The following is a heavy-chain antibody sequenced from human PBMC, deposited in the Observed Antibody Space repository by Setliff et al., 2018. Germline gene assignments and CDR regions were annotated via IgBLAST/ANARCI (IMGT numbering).Heavy chain of an antibody. D-gene: IGHD6-6*01. CDR1: GYTFTSYA. J-gene: IGHJ4*02. Sequence: ASVKVSCKASGYTFTSYAMHWVRQAPGQWLEWMGWINAGNGNTKYSQKFQGRVTITRDTSASTAYMELSSLRSEDTAVYYCARDGIAARPGADYWGQGTLVTVSS. CDR3: ARDGIAARPGADY. CDR2: INAGNGNT. V-gene: IGHV1-3*01.